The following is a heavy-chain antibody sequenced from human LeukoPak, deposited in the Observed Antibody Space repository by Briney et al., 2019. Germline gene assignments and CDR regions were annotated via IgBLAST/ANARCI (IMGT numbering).Heavy chain of an antibody. CDR2: TYYRSKWYN. D-gene: IGHD3-22*01. Sequence: SQTLSHTCAISGDSVSSNSAAWNWIRQSPSRGLEWLGRTYYRSKWYNDYAVSVKSRITINPDTSKNQFSLQLNSVTPEDTAVYYCARDSRGYYDSSGYKTRFYYGMDVWGQGTTVTVSS. CDR3: ARDSRGYYDSSGYKTRFYYGMDV. J-gene: IGHJ6*02. CDR1: GDSVSSNSAA. V-gene: IGHV6-1*01.